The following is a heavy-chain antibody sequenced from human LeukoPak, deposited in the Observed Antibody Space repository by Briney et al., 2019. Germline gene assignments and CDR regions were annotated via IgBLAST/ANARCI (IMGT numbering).Heavy chain of an antibody. D-gene: IGHD4-17*01. CDR1: GFTFSSYG. V-gene: IGHV3-30*02. CDR3: ARGSSSNLVTTFDWYFDL. CDR2: IRYDGSNK. J-gene: IGHJ2*01. Sequence: GGSLRLSCAASGFTFSSYGMHWVRQAPGKGLEWVAFIRYDGSNKYYADSVKGRFTISRDNSKNTLYLEMNSLRTEDTAVYYCARGSSSNLVTTFDWYFDLWGRGTLVTVSS.